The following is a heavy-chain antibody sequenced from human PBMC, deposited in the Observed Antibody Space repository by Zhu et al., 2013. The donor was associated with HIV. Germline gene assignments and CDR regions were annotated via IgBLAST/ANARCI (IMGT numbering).Heavy chain of an antibody. V-gene: IGHV1-8*01. Sequence: QVQMVQSGTEVKKPGASVKVSCKASGYTFTSYDINWVRQATGQGLEWMGWMNPNSGNTGNAQKFQGRVTMTRNNSITTAYMELSSLSYEDTAIYYCARRVGDFVELPVEFWGQGNSWSPSRQ. CDR2: MNPNSGNT. D-gene: IGHD1-7*01. J-gene: IGHJ4*02. CDR1: GYTFTSYD. CDR3: ARRVGDFVELPVEF.